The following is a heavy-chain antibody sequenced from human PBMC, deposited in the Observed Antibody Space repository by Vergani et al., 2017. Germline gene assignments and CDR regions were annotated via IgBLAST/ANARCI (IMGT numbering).Heavy chain of an antibody. CDR1: GGSFSGYY. CDR3: ARGNYGSGSYFDYFDY. J-gene: IGHJ4*02. D-gene: IGHD3-10*01. CDR2: INHSGST. Sequence: QVQLQQWGAGLLKPSETLSLTCAVYGGSFSGYYWSWIRQPPGKGLEWIGEINHSGSTYYNPSLKSRVTISVDTSKNQFSLKLSSVTAADTAVYYCARGNYGSGSYFDYFDYWGQGTLVTVSS. V-gene: IGHV4-34*01.